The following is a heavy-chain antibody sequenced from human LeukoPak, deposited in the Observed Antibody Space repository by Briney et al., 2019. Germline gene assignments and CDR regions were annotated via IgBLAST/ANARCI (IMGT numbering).Heavy chain of an antibody. V-gene: IGHV2-5*02. Sequence: SGPTLVKPTQTLTLTCTFSGFSLSNSGGGVGWIRQPPGKALEWLALIYWDDDKRYSPSLKSRLTITKDTSKNEVILTMTNMDSVDTGTYYCAHSNLGRDFDYWGQGTLVTVSS. CDR2: IYWDDDK. J-gene: IGHJ4*02. CDR3: AHSNLGRDFDY. CDR1: GFSLSNSGGG. D-gene: IGHD2-21*01.